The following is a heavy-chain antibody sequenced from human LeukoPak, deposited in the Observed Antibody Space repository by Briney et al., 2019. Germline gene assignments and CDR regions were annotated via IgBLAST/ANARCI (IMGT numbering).Heavy chain of an antibody. CDR1: GFTLSGYT. D-gene: IGHD6-19*01. Sequence: KPGGSLRLSCAASGFTLSGYTINWVRQAPWEGLEWVSFIDGSSRYIYYADSVRGRFTISRDNAKISLHLQRNSLRVEDTGVYFCARDMAGRSRPPFDYWGQGTLVTVSS. CDR2: IDGSSRYI. V-gene: IGHV3-21*01. J-gene: IGHJ4*02. CDR3: ARDMAGRSRPPFDY.